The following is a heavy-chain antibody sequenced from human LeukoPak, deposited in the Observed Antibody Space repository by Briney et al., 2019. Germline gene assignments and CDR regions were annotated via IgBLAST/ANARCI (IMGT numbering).Heavy chain of an antibody. V-gene: IGHV4-4*07. Sequence: SETLSLTCTVSGGSISSYYWSWIRQPAGKGLEWIGRIYSTGSTNYNPSLKSRVTMSVDMSKNQFTLRLRSVTAADTAVYYCARQIASAGTAGFDFWGQGALVTVSS. J-gene: IGHJ4*02. D-gene: IGHD6-13*01. CDR2: IYSTGST. CDR1: GGSISSYY. CDR3: ARQIASAGTAGFDF.